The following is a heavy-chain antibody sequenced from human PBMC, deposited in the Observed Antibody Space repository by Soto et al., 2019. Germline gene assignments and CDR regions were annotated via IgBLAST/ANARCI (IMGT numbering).Heavy chain of an antibody. CDR1: GGSISSYY. CDR3: ARRYGSAIDY. J-gene: IGHJ4*02. D-gene: IGHD1-26*01. Sequence: TSETLYLTCTSSGGSISSYYWSWIRQPPGKGQDWIGYIYYSGSTNYNPSLKSRVTISVDTSKNQFSLKLSSVTASDTAVYYCARRYGSAIDYWGQGTLVTVSS. CDR2: IYYSGST. V-gene: IGHV4-59*08.